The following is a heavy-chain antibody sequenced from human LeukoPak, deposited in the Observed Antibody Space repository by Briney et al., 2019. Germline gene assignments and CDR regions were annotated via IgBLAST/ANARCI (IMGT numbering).Heavy chain of an antibody. CDR3: VKGLAVALLDY. CDR1: GFTFNGFA. D-gene: IGHD6-19*01. CDR2: ISSNGGST. Sequence: GGSLRLSCSASGFTFNGFAMHWVRQAPGKGLEYVSAISSNGGSTYYADSVKGRFTVSRDNSKNTLYLQMSSLSGEDTAVYYCVKGLAVALLDYWGQGTPVTVSS. J-gene: IGHJ4*02. V-gene: IGHV3-64D*09.